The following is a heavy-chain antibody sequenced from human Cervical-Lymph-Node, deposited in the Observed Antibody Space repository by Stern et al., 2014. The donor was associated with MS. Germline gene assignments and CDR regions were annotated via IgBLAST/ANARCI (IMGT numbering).Heavy chain of an antibody. V-gene: IGHV4-31*11. D-gene: IGHD1-14*01. J-gene: IGHJ2*01. CDR3: ARTLTTEPLNDWYIDI. Sequence: QVKLQESGPGLVKPSQTLSLTCAVSGVSFSSVGNYWSWISQHPGKGLEWIGGKYYRGGTYSNPSLKSRVTISIDTSKNEFSLKLTSVTAADTAVYYCARTLTTEPLNDWYIDIWGRGTLVAVSS. CDR2: KYYRGGT. CDR1: GVSFSSVGNY.